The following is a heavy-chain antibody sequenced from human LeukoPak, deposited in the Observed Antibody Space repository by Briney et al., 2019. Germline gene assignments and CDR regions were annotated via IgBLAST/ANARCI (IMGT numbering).Heavy chain of an antibody. CDR1: GFTFDDYG. Sequence: GGSLRLSCAASGFTFDDYGMSWVRQSPGKGLEWVSSINWNGGSTDYEDSVKGRFTISRDNAKNSLYLQMNSLRAEDTALYFCARVDPYHYDASGLNHWGQGTLVTVSS. CDR2: INWNGGST. J-gene: IGHJ5*02. CDR3: ARVDPYHYDASGLNH. V-gene: IGHV3-20*04. D-gene: IGHD3-22*01.